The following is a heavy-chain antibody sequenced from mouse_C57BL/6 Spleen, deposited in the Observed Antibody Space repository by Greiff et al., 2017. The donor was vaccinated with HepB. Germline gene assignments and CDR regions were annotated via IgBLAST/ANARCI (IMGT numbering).Heavy chain of an antibody. V-gene: IGHV5-9*01. Sequence: EVKVVESGGGLVKPGGSLKLSCAASGFTFSSYTMSWVRQTPEKRLEWVATISGGGGNTYYPDSVKGRFTISRDNAKNTLYLQMSSLRSEDTALYYCARQAIYYDYDGYFDVWGTGTTVTVSS. CDR2: ISGGGGNT. D-gene: IGHD2-4*01. CDR3: ARQAIYYDYDGYFDV. J-gene: IGHJ1*03. CDR1: GFTFSSYT.